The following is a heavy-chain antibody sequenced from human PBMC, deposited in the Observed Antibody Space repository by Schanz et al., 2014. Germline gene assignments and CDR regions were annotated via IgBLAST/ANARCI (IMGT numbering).Heavy chain of an antibody. Sequence: QVQLVQSGAEVKKPGSSVTVSCKASGGSFSSLTISWVRQAPGQGLEWMGRIIPMLEIANYAQKFQDRVTFTADKSTSTAYMELRDLRSDDTAVFFCAIISGTVMETFWGHGTMVTVS. D-gene: IGHD5-18*01. V-gene: IGHV1-69*02. J-gene: IGHJ3*01. CDR2: IIPMLEIA. CDR1: GGSFSSLT. CDR3: AIISGTVMETF.